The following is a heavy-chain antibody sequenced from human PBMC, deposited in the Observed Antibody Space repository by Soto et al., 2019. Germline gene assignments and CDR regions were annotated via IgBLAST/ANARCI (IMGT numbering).Heavy chain of an antibody. Sequence: ASVKVSCKASGYTFTSYGISWVRQAPGQRLEWMGWISAYNGNTNYAQKLQGSVTMTTDTSTSTAYRELRSLRSDDTAGYCCLVDHSSGWYDFLCVQHWGQGTLVTVSS. J-gene: IGHJ1*01. CDR2: ISAYNGNT. V-gene: IGHV1-18*01. D-gene: IGHD6-19*01. CDR3: LVDHSSGWYDFLCVQH. CDR1: GYTFTSYG.